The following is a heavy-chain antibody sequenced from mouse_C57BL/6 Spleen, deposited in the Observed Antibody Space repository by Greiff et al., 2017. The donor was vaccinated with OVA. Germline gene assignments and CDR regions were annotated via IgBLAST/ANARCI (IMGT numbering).Heavy chain of an antibody. V-gene: IGHV1-64*01. CDR2: IHPNSGST. CDR3: ARSEDYDDYYAMDY. J-gene: IGHJ4*01. CDR1: GYTFTSYW. Sequence: QVQLKQPGAELVKPGASVKLSCKASGYTFTSYWMHWVKQRPGQGLEWIGMIHPNSGSTNYNEKFKSKATLTVDKSSSTAYMQLSSLTSEDSAVYYCARSEDYDDYYAMDYWGQGTSVTVSS. D-gene: IGHD2-4*01.